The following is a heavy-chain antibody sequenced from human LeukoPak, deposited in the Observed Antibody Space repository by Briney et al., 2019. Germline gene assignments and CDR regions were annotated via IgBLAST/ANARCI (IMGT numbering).Heavy chain of an antibody. D-gene: IGHD5-18*01. V-gene: IGHV3-30*02. J-gene: IGHJ4*02. CDR3: ARDLGDTAMPSFDY. CDR2: IRYDGSNK. Sequence: GGSLRLSCAASGFTFSSYGMHWVRQAPGKGLEWVAFIRYDGSNKYYADSVKGRFTISRDNSKNTLYLQMNSLRAEDTAVYYCARDLGDTAMPSFDYWGQGTLVTVSS. CDR1: GFTFSSYG.